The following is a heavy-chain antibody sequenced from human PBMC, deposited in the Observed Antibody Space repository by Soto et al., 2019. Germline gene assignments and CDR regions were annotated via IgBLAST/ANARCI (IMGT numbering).Heavy chain of an antibody. V-gene: IGHV1-18*01. D-gene: IGHD5-18*01. Sequence: GASVKVSCKASGYTFTSYGISWVRQAPGQGLEWMGWISAYNGNTNYAQKLQGRVTMTTDTSTSTAYMELRSLRSDDTAVYYCARSCPRPKIQLWLVNYYYYGMDVWGQGTTVTVSS. CDR2: ISAYNGNT. J-gene: IGHJ6*02. CDR3: ARSCPRPKIQLWLVNYYYYGMDV. CDR1: GYTFTSYG.